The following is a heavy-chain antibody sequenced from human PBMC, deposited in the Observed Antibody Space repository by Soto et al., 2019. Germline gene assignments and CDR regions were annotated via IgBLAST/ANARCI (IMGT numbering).Heavy chain of an antibody. J-gene: IGHJ4*02. CDR2: ISGSGGST. D-gene: IGHD3-22*01. V-gene: IGHV3-23*01. Sequence: SRILQTTGKGLEWVSAISGSGGSTYYADSVKGRFTISRDNSKNTLYLQMNSLRAEDTAVYYCAICSYYDSSGYPGHPFGYRGQGTLVSLYS. CDR3: AICSYYDSSGYPGHPFGY.